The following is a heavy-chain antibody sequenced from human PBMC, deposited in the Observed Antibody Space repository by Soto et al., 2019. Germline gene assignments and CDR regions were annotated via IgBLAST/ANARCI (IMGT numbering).Heavy chain of an antibody. CDR1: GCTFNSNA. V-gene: IGHV1-69*13. J-gene: IGHJ4*02. CDR3: ARLGYCRGGTCSGEDY. CDR2: IIPIFGTA. D-gene: IGHD2-15*01. Sequence: SVKVSCKASGCTFNSNAISWVRQAPGQGLEWMGGIIPIFGTADYAQKLQGRVTITADESTRTAYMELTSLRSEDTAIYYCARLGYCRGGTCSGEDYWGQGTLVTAPQ.